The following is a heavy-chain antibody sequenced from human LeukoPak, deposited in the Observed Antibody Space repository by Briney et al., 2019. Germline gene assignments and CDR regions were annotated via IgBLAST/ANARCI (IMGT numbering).Heavy chain of an antibody. CDR3: AKDLLSCSSTSCYVIYYYYGMDV. CDR2: ISGSGGST. J-gene: IGHJ6*02. D-gene: IGHD2-2*01. CDR1: GFTFSSYA. V-gene: IGHV3-23*01. Sequence: GGSLRLSCAASGFTFSSYAMSWVRQAPGKGLEWVSAISGSGGSTYYADSVKGRFTTSRDNSKNTLYLQMNSLRGEDTAVYYCAKDLLSCSSTSCYVIYYYYGMDVWGQGTTVTVSS.